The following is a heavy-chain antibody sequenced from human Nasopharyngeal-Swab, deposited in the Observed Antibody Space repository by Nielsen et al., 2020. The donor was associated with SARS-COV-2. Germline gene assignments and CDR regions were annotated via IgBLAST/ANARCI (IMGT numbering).Heavy chain of an antibody. J-gene: IGHJ4*02. CDR1: GFTFSSYW. CDR2: IRSDGRST. D-gene: IGHD1-26*01. V-gene: IGHV3-74*01. CDR3: ARDAYSGSSYGSFPGH. Sequence: GESLKISCAASGFTFSSYWMHWVRQVPGMGLVWVSLIRSDGRSTTYADSVKGRFTISRDHAKNTLYLQMNSLRAEDTAVYYCARDAYSGSSYGSFPGHWGQGTLVTVSS.